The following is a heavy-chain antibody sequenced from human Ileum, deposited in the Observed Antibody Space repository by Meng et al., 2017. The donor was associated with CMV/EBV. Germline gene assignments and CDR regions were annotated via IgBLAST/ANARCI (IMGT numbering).Heavy chain of an antibody. J-gene: IGHJ5*02. CDR2: IYYNGIT. CDR1: GASITNDDYY. V-gene: IGHV4-30-4*01. Sequence: QVPLRVSGPGLVKPSQTLSLTCTVSGASITNDDYYWSWIRQPPGKGLEWIGYIYYNGITYYNPSLKSRIAILVDTSKSQFSLIVSSVTAADTAVYYCAKYSGPSRWFDPWGQGTLVTVSS. D-gene: IGHD5-12*01. CDR3: AKYSGPSRWFDP.